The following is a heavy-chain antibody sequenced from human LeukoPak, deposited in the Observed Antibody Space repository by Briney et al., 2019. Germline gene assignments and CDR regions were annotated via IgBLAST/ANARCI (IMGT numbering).Heavy chain of an antibody. D-gene: IGHD5-12*01. V-gene: IGHV1-58*02. CDR3: AASIQGRYSGYDLYYYYGMDV. CDR2: IVVGSGNT. J-gene: IGHJ6*02. CDR1: GFTFTSSA. Sequence: SVKVSCKASGFTFTSSAMQWVRQARGQRLEWIGWIVVGSGNTNYAQKFQERVTITRDMSTSTAYMELSSLRSEDTAVYYCAASIQGRYSGYDLYYYYGMDVWGQGTTVTVSS.